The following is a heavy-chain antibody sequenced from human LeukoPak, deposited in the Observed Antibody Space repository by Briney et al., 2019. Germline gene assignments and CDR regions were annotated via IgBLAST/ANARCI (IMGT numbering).Heavy chain of an antibody. CDR3: ARGGAMVRGAAYYYGMDV. CDR2: INHSGST. V-gene: IGHV4-34*01. Sequence: SETLSLTCAVYGGSFSGYYWSWIRQPPGKGLEWIGEINHSGSTNYNPSLKSRVTISVDTSKNQFSLKLSSVTAADTAVYYCARGGAMVRGAAYYYGMDVWGQGTTVTVSS. CDR1: GGSFSGYY. D-gene: IGHD3-10*01. J-gene: IGHJ6*02.